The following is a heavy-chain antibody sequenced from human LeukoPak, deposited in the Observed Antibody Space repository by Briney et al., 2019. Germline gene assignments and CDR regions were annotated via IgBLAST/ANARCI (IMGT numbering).Heavy chain of an antibody. CDR1: GFTFDDYS. CDR2: INWNGGST. Sequence: PGGSLRLSCAASGFTFDDYSMTWVRQAPGKGLEWVSGINWNGGSTGYADSVKGRFTISRDNAKNSLYLQMNSLRAEDTAVYYCARDRGRYYDFWSGYPYNWFDPWGQGTLVTVSS. J-gene: IGHJ5*02. CDR3: ARDRGRYYDFWSGYPYNWFDP. D-gene: IGHD3-3*01. V-gene: IGHV3-20*04.